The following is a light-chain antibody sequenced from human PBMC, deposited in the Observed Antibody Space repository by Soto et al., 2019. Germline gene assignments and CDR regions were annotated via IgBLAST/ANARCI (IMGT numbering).Light chain of an antibody. CDR3: QESYSVLWGT. Sequence: DIQMTQSPSSLSASVGDRVTITCRTSQSINTYLNWYQQKPGKAPNLLIYGASSLQSGVPLRFSGSGSGTDFTLTISSLEPEDVATYYCQESYSVLWGTCGQGTKVEI. CDR2: GAS. CDR1: QSINTY. V-gene: IGKV1-39*01. J-gene: IGKJ1*01.